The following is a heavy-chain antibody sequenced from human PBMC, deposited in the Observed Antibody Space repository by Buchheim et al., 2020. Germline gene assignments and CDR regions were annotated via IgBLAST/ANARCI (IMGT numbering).Heavy chain of an antibody. V-gene: IGHV4-30-4*01. CDR2: IHYSGGT. CDR1: GGSISSGDYY. J-gene: IGHJ4*02. D-gene: IGHD5-18*01. Sequence: QVQLQESGPGLVKPSQTLSLTCTVSGGSISSGDYYWNWIRQPPGKGLEWIGYIHYSGGTYYNPSLNSRVTLSVDTSKHQLSLKLNSVTAADTAVYYCARDVRGYSHFDYWGQGTL. CDR3: ARDVRGYSHFDY.